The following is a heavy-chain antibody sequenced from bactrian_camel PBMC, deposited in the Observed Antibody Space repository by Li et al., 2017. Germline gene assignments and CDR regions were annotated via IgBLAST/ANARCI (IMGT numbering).Heavy chain of an antibody. J-gene: IGHJ4*01. D-gene: IGHD1*01. CDR1: GDTDSIYC. CDR2: ITNGGTT. CDR3: ARGPRPRRGVCYLEPGPYNF. V-gene: IGHV3S53*01. Sequence: HVQLVESGGGSAQAGRSLRLSCAASGDTDSIYCMAWFRQAPGKQREGVAFITNGGTTSYLEAVKGRFTISRDNAKDTVYPKMNSLKPEDTAMYTCARGPRPRRGVCYLEPGPYNFWGQGTQVTVS.